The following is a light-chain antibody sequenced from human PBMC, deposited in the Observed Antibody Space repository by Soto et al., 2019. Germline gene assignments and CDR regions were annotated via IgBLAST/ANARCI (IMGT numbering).Light chain of an antibody. V-gene: IGLV1-51*01. J-gene: IGLJ1*01. CDR1: SSNIGNNY. CDR3: GTWDSTLSGV. CDR2: DND. Sequence: QSVLTPPPSVSAAPGQKVTISCSGSSSNIGNNYVSWYQHLPGAAPKLLIYDNDKRSSGIPDRFSGSKSGTSATLDITGLQTGDEADYYCGTWDSTLSGVFGTGTKLTVL.